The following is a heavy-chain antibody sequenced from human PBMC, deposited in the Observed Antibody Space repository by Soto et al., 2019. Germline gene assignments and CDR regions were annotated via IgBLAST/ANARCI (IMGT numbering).Heavy chain of an antibody. Sequence: QVQLVQSGAEVKKPGASVKVSCKASGYTFTSYYMHWVRQAPGQGLEWMGIINPSTGSTTYAQKFEGRGTMXXDXAXXTVYMELSSLRSEDTAVDYCARVYCSGGGCYSIDYWGQGTLVTVSS. CDR3: ARVYCSGGGCYSIDY. CDR2: INPSTGST. V-gene: IGHV1-46*03. CDR1: GYTFTSYY. D-gene: IGHD2-15*01. J-gene: IGHJ4*02.